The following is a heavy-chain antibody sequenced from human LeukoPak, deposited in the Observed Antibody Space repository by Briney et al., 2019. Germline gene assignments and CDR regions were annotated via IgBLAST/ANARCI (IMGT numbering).Heavy chain of an antibody. CDR1: GYTFTGYY. J-gene: IGHJ4*02. D-gene: IGHD6-19*01. Sequence: ASVKVSCKASGYTFTGYYMHWVRQAPGQGLEWMGWNNPNSGGTNYAQKFQGRVTMTRDTSISTAYMELSRLRSDDTAVYYCARDVGYSSGWYGKGLDYWGQGTLVTVSS. V-gene: IGHV1-2*02. CDR3: ARDVGYSSGWYGKGLDY. CDR2: NNPNSGGT.